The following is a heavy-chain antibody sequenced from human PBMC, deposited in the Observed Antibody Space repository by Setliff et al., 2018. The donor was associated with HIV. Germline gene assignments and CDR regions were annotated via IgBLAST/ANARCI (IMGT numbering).Heavy chain of an antibody. Sequence: PSETLSLTCAVYGGSFSGYYWSWIRQRPGKGLEWIGEVTHSGRTNYNPSLESRVTTSVDTSKKQFSLRLTSVTAADTAVYYCARGVRYNSGWSSYYFDYWGQGALVTVSS. CDR3: ARGVRYNSGWSSYYFDY. D-gene: IGHD6-19*01. J-gene: IGHJ4*02. CDR2: VTHSGRT. CDR1: GGSFSGYY. V-gene: IGHV4-34*01.